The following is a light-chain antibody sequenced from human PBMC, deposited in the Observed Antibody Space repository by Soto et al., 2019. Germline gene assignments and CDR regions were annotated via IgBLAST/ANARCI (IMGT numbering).Light chain of an antibody. CDR1: NIGSKS. CDR2: YDS. CDR3: QVWDSSSDRYVV. J-gene: IGLJ2*01. V-gene: IGLV3-21*04. Sequence: SYELTQPPSVSVAPGKTARITCGGNNIGSKSVHWYQQKPGQAPVLVIYYDSDRPSGIPERFSGSNSGNTATLTISRVEAGDEADYYGQVWDSSSDRYVVFGGGTQLTVL.